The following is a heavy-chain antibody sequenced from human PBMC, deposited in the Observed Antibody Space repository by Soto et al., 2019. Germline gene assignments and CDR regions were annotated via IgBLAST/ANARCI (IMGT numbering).Heavy chain of an antibody. J-gene: IGHJ4*02. Sequence: PSETLSLTCTVSARYIFSYYWSWIRQPPGKGLEWIGYIYYSGSTNYNPSLKSRVTISADTSKNQFSLKLNSMTAADTAVYYCARHNYGSGSTYFDYWGQGTLVTV. CDR3: ARHNYGSGSTYFDY. V-gene: IGHV4-59*08. CDR1: ARYIFSYY. D-gene: IGHD3-10*01. CDR2: IYYSGST.